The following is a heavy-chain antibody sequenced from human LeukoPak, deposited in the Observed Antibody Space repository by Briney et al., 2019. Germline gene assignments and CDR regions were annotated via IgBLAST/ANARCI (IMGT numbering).Heavy chain of an antibody. D-gene: IGHD3-10*01. CDR1: GYTFTSYD. CDR3: ARDHGGSFDY. J-gene: IGHJ4*02. CDR2: INPSGGST. V-gene: IGHV1-46*01. Sequence: ASVKVSCKASGYTFTSYDINWVRQAPGQGLEWMGIINPSGGSTSYAQKFQGRVTMTRDTSTSTVYMELSSLRSEDTAVYYCARDHGGSFDYWGQGTLVTVSS.